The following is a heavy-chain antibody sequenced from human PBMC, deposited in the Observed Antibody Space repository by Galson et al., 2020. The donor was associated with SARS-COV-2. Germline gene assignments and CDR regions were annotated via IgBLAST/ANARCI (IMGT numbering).Heavy chain of an antibody. D-gene: IGHD2-15*01. CDR2: ISPYNSNT. CDR3: ARSLSLGDCSGGSCFFY. V-gene: IGHV1-18*01. CDR1: GYTFTTFY. J-gene: IGHJ4*02. Sequence: ASVKVSCKAFGYTFTTFYITWVRQAPGQGLEWKGKISPYNSNTNYTEKLQGRVTMTTDTSTSTAYMELRSLTSDDTAVYYCARSLSLGDCSGGSCFFYWGQGTLVTVSS.